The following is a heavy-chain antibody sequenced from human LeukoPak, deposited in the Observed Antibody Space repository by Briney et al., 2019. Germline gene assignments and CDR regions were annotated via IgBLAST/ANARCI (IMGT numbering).Heavy chain of an antibody. Sequence: SETLSLTCAVYGGSFSGYYWSWIRQPPGKRLEWIGEINHSGSTNYNPSLKSRVTISVDTSKNQFSLKLSSVTAADTAVYYCASDEYSSSSAPGNWGQGTLVTVSS. CDR1: GGSFSGYY. V-gene: IGHV4-34*01. D-gene: IGHD6-6*01. J-gene: IGHJ4*02. CDR3: ASDEYSSSSAPGN. CDR2: INHSGST.